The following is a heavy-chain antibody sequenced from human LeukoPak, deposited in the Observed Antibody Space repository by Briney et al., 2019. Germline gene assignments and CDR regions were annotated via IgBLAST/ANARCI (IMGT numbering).Heavy chain of an antibody. CDR3: ARKWGWEMATIKTALDY. V-gene: IGHV3-30*03. Sequence: PGGSLRLSCAASGFTFSSYGMHWVRQAPGKGLEWVAVISYDGSNKYYADSVKGRFTISRDNSKNTLYLQMNSLRAEDTAVYYCARKWGWEMATIKTALDYWGQGTLVTVSS. CDR1: GFTFSSYG. J-gene: IGHJ4*02. CDR2: ISYDGSNK. D-gene: IGHD5-24*01.